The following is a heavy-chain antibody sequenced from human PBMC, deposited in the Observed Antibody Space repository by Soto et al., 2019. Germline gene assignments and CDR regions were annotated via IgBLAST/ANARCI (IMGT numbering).Heavy chain of an antibody. V-gene: IGHV3-48*02. Sequence: EVQLVESGGALVQPGGSLRLSCVVSGFIFSSYSMNWVRQAPGKGLEWVSYINGSSTTIYYADSVKGRFTISRDNAKNSLDLQMNSLRDEGTDVYYCARVSSGGAVDYWGQGTLVTGSS. CDR3: ARVSSGGAVDY. D-gene: IGHD6-19*01. CDR1: GFIFSSYS. J-gene: IGHJ4*02. CDR2: INGSSTTI.